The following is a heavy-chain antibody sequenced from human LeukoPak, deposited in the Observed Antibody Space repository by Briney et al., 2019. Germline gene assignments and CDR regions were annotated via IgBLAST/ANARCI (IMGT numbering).Heavy chain of an antibody. CDR3: AKDRSLKWNDGLLDY. J-gene: IGHJ4*02. V-gene: IGHV3-30*18. CDR2: ISYDGSNK. CDR1: GFTFSSYG. Sequence: GGSLRLSCAASGFTFSSYGMHWVRQAPGKGLEWVAVISYDGSNKYYADSVKGRFTISRDNSKNTLYLQMNSLRAEDTAVYYCAKDRSLKWNDGLLDYWGRGTLVTVSS. D-gene: IGHD1-1*01.